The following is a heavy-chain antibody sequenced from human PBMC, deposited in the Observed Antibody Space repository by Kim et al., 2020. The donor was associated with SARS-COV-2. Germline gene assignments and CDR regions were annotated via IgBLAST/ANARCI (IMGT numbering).Heavy chain of an antibody. D-gene: IGHD1-20*01. J-gene: IGHJ6*02. V-gene: IGHV3-11*05. Sequence: GRFTISRDNAKNSLYLQMNSLRAEDTAVYYCARAVRTMYNWNGVSGGMDVWGQGTTVTVSS. CDR3: ARAVRTMYNWNGVSGGMDV.